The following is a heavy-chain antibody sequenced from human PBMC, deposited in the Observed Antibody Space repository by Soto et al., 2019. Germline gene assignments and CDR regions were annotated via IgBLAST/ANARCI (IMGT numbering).Heavy chain of an antibody. V-gene: IGHV4-59*01. Sequence: PSETLSLTCAVYGGSFSGFYWSWIRQPPGKGLEWIGYIYYSGSTNYNPSLKSRVTISVDTSKNQFSLKLTSVTAADTAVYYCARVGLYCGGDCDEGYFDYWGQGTLVTVSS. J-gene: IGHJ4*02. CDR2: IYYSGST. CDR1: GGSFSGFY. D-gene: IGHD2-21*02. CDR3: ARVGLYCGGDCDEGYFDY.